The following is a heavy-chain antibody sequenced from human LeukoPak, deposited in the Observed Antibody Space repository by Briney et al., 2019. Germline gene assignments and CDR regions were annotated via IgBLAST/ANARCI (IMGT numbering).Heavy chain of an antibody. J-gene: IGHJ4*02. D-gene: IGHD4-23*01. V-gene: IGHV3-23*01. CDR1: GFRFNNYA. Sequence: PGGSLRLSCAASGFRFNNYAMNWVRQAPGKGLEWVSVATVDVGETYYTDSVKGRFTVSRDNSKNTLSLQMNSLRVEDTAVYYCARGRPHGNDYWGQGTLVTVSS. CDR2: ATVDVGET. CDR3: ARGRPHGNDY.